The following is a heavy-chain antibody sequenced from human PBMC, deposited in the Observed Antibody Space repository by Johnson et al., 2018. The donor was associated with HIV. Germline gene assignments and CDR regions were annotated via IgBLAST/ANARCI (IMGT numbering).Heavy chain of an antibody. D-gene: IGHD3-9*01. J-gene: IGHJ3*01. CDR1: GFTFSSYA. CDR3: ARERFSDMFTGYHAFDV. Sequence: QVQLMESGGGVVQPGRSLRLSCAASGFTFSSYAMHWVRQAPGKGLEWVALISYDGSNKYFADSVRGRITISRDNSKNTVYLQMNRLRAEDTAVYYCARERFSDMFTGYHAFDVWGQGTLVTVSS. CDR2: ISYDGSNK. V-gene: IGHV3-30*04.